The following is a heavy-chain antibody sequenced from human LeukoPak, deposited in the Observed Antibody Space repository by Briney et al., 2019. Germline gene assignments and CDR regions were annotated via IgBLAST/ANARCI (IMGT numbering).Heavy chain of an antibody. Sequence: LRLSCAASGFTFSSYAMSWIRQHPGKGLEWIGYIYYSGSTYYNPSLKSRVTMSLDTSKNQFSLKLSSVTAADTAVYYCAREGFCGGDCYLFDYWGQGTLVTVSS. J-gene: IGHJ4*02. CDR1: GFTFSSYA. CDR2: IYYSGST. CDR3: AREGFCGGDCYLFDY. V-gene: IGHV4-31*02. D-gene: IGHD2-21*02.